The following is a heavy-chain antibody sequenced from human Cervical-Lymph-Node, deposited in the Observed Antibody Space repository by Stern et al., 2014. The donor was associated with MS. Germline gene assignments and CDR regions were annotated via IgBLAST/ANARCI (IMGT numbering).Heavy chain of an antibody. J-gene: IGHJ4*02. Sequence: EVQLVQSGSEVKKSGESLKISCTAAGYRFSGYWIAWVRQLPGQGLEWVGMIYPGDSDTRYSPSFQGQVTISAETSISTAFLQWNSLKASDSAMYFCARHVGVAASGVLPFDYWGQGSPVTVSS. CDR2: IYPGDSDT. V-gene: IGHV5-51*01. CDR3: ARHVGVAASGVLPFDY. D-gene: IGHD2-21*01. CDR1: GYRFSGYW.